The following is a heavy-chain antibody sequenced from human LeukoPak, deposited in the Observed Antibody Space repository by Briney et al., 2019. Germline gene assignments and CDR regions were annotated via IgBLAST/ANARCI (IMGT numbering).Heavy chain of an antibody. CDR3: ASGPYYYDSSGIHGGAFDI. CDR1: GGSISSGDYY. J-gene: IGHJ3*02. CDR2: IYYSGST. Sequence: SETLSLTCTVSGGSISSGDYYWSWIRQPPGRGLEWIGYIYYSGSTYYNPSLKSRVTISVDTSKNQFSLKLSSVTAADTAVYYCASGPYYYDSSGIHGGAFDIWGQGTMVTVSS. D-gene: IGHD3-22*01. V-gene: IGHV4-30-4*01.